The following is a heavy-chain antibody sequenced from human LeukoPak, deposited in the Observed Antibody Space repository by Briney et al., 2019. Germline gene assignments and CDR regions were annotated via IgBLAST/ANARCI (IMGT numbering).Heavy chain of an antibody. J-gene: IGHJ4*02. CDR1: GYTFANYW. Sequence: GESLKISCQGSGYTFANYWIGWVRQKPGKGLEWLGNIKTADSHITHGPSFQGRVTLSADKSINTAYLHLTSLEASDTAMYYCARHFSSAWFGYWGQGTLVTVSS. D-gene: IGHD3-22*01. CDR3: ARHFSSAWFGY. V-gene: IGHV5-51*01. CDR2: IKTADSHI.